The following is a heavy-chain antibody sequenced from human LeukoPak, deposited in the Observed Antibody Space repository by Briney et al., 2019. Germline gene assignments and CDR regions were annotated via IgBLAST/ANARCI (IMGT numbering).Heavy chain of an antibody. D-gene: IGHD6-13*01. J-gene: IGHJ5*02. V-gene: IGHV1-69*05. CDR1: GGTFSSYA. CDR2: IIPIFGTA. CDR3: ASDATYIAAAGNGWFDP. Sequence: SVKVSCKASGGTFSSYAISWVRQAPGHGLEWMGRIIPIFGTANYAQKFQGRVTITTDESTSKAYMELSSLRSEDTAVYYCASDATYIAAAGNGWFDPWGQGTLVTVSS.